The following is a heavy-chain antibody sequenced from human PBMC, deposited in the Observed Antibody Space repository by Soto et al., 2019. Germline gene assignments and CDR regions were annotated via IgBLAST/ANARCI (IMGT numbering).Heavy chain of an antibody. CDR2: INSDGSST. D-gene: IGHD2-15*01. J-gene: IGHJ4*02. CDR3: AREHAYCSGGSCLDY. Sequence: QAGGSLRLSCAASGFTFSSYWMHWVRQAPGKGLVWVSRINSDGSSTSYADSVKGRFTISRDNAKNTLYLQMNSLRAEDTAVYYCAREHAYCSGGSCLDYWGQGTLVTVSS. V-gene: IGHV3-74*01. CDR1: GFTFSSYW.